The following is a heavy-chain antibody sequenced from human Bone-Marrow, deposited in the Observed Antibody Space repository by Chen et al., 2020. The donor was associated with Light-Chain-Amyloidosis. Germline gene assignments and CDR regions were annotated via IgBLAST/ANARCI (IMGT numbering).Heavy chain of an antibody. Sequence: QVLLVQSGAEVKKPGSSVKVSCKASGGTFSTSAINWVRQAPGQGLEWMGGIITSLGTASYAQKFQGRVTITADESTSTVYMELSSLRYEDTAVYYWAEGRYSNLDYWGQGTLVTVSS. V-gene: IGHV1-69*01. CDR1: GGTFSTSA. D-gene: IGHD4-4*01. J-gene: IGHJ4*02. CDR2: IITSLGTA. CDR3: AEGRYSNLDY.